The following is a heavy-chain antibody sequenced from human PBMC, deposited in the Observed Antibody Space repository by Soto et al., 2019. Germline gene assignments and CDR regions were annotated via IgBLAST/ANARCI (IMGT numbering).Heavy chain of an antibody. CDR2: IYYSGST. Sequence: KTSETLSLTCTVSGGSVSSGSYYWSWIRQPPGKRLGWIAYIYYSGSTNYNPSLKSRVAISVDTSKNQFSLKLSSVTAADTAVYYCAREYSGSYYVLFDYWGQGALVTVSS. J-gene: IGHJ4*02. CDR1: GGSVSSGSYY. V-gene: IGHV4-61*01. D-gene: IGHD1-26*01. CDR3: AREYSGSYYVLFDY.